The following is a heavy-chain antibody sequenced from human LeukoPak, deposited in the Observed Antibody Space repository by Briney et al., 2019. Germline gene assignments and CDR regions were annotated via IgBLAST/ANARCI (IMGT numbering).Heavy chain of an antibody. D-gene: IGHD3-9*01. Sequence: RGESLKISCKGSGYRFNAYWIAWVRQMPGKGLEWMGIVYCGGSDIIYSPSLQGRVTISADKSINTAYLHWSSLKASDSAMYYCARSTGSDAFDIWGHGTVVTVSS. V-gene: IGHV5-51*01. J-gene: IGHJ3*02. CDR2: VYCGGSDI. CDR1: GYRFNAYW. CDR3: ARSTGSDAFDI.